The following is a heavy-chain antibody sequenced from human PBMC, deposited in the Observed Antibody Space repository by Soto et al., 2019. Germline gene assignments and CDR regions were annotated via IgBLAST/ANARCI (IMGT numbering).Heavy chain of an antibody. Sequence: SLKVSCKASRGTFLSYSFSWVRPAPGQGLEWMGGIIPIFGTADYAQKFQGRVTITADKSTSTAYMELSSLRSEDTAVYYGARERLRGYSYGYPFDYLGQGTLVTV. CDR1: RGTFLSYS. V-gene: IGHV1-69*06. J-gene: IGHJ4*02. CDR2: IIPIFGTA. D-gene: IGHD5-18*01. CDR3: ARERLRGYSYGYPFDY.